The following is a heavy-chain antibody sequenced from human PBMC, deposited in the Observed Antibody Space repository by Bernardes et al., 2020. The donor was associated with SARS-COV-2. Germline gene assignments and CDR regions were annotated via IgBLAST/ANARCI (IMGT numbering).Heavy chain of an antibody. Sequence: SLRLSCAASGFTFSSYGMHWVRQAPGKGLEWVAVIWYDGSNKYYADSVKGRFTISRDNSKNTLYLQMNSLRAEDTAVYYCARDHRFGELLGDYWGQGTLVTVSS. CDR1: GFTFSSYG. CDR2: IWYDGSNK. V-gene: IGHV3-33*01. CDR3: ARDHRFGELLGDY. D-gene: IGHD3-10*01. J-gene: IGHJ4*02.